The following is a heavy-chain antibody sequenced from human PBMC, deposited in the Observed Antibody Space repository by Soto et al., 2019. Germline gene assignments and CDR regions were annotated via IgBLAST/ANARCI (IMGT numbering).Heavy chain of an antibody. V-gene: IGHV3-23*01. CDR1: GFTFSSYA. CDR3: AKGIRPYYYYGMDV. D-gene: IGHD2-21*01. J-gene: IGHJ6*02. CDR2: ISGSGGST. Sequence: EVQLLESGGGLVQPGGSLRLSCAASGFTFSSYAMSWVRQAPGKGLEWVSAISGSGGSTYYADSVKGRFTISRDNSKNTLYLQMNSLSAEDTAVYYCAKGIRPYYYYGMDVWGQGTTVTVSS.